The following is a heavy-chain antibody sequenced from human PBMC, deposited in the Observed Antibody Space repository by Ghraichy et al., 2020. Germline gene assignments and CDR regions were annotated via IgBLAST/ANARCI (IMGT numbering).Heavy chain of an antibody. V-gene: IGHV4-34*01. D-gene: IGHD6-13*01. CDR3: ARDSIPAAGTAGYFDY. Sequence: SETLSLTCAVYGGSFSGYYWSWIRQPPGKGLEWIGEINHSGSTNYNPSLKSRVTISVDTSKNQFSLKLSSVTAADTAVYYCARDSIPAAGTAGYFDYWGQGTLVTVSS. CDR2: INHSGST. CDR1: GGSFSGYY. J-gene: IGHJ4*02.